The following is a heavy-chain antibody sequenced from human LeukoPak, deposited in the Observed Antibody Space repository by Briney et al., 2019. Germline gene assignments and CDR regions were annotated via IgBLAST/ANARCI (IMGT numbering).Heavy chain of an antibody. Sequence: ASVKVSCRASGYTFTSYGISWVRQAPGQGLEWMGWISAYNGNTNYAQKLQGRVTMTTDTSTSTAYMELRSLRSDDTAVYYCASAVAARDPLDYWGQGTLVTVSS. CDR1: GYTFTSYG. CDR3: ASAVAARDPLDY. D-gene: IGHD6-19*01. J-gene: IGHJ4*02. CDR2: ISAYNGNT. V-gene: IGHV1-18*01.